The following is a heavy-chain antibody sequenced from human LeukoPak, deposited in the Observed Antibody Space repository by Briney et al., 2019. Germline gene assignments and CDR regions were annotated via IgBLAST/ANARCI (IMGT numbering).Heavy chain of an antibody. D-gene: IGHD3-22*01. CDR2: INPGDGST. J-gene: IGHJ1*01. CDR3: ATAPYSSGSFQH. V-gene: IGHV1-46*01. Sequence: ASVKVSCKASGYTFTSYYMHWVRQAPGQGLEWMGIINPGDGSTSYTQKFQGRVTMTRDTSTSTVFLDLSSLRSEDTAAYYCATAPYSSGSFQHWGQGTLVTVSS. CDR1: GYTFTSYY.